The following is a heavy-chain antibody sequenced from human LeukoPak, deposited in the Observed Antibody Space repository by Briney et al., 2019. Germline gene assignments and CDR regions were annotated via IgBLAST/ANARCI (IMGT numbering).Heavy chain of an antibody. J-gene: IGHJ6*02. CDR2: IYPGDSDT. CDR1: GYSFTSYW. Sequence: GESLKISCKGSGYSFTSYWIGWVRQMPGKGLEWMGIIYPGDSDTRYSPSFQGQVTISADKSISTAYLQWSSLKASDTAMYYCATGLRYFAPSRGYYYYGMGVWGQGTTATVSS. D-gene: IGHD3-9*01. V-gene: IGHV5-51*01. CDR3: ATGLRYFAPSRGYYYYGMGV.